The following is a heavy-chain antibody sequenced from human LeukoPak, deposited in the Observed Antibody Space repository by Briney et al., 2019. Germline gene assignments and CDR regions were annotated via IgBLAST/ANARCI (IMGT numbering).Heavy chain of an antibody. CDR1: GGSISRSSHY. CDR3: ARSRPNCSGGICYSVFYEIDY. V-gene: IGHV4-39*07. Sequence: PSETLSLTCSVSGGSISRSSHYWGWIRQPPGKGLEWIGSIYYSGSTFYNPSLQSRVTVSVATSKNQFSLRLTSMTAADTAVYYCARSRPNCSGGICYSVFYEIDYWGQGTLVSVSS. J-gene: IGHJ4*02. CDR2: IYYSGST. D-gene: IGHD2-15*01.